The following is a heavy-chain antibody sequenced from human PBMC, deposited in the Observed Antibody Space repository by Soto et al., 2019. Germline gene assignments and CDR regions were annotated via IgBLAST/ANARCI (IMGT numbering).Heavy chain of an antibody. Sequence: SETLSVTCAFSVVTISTYYWSWIRQPPGKGLEWIGYNYHSGTTNYNPSLKSRVTISVDTSKNQFSLRLTSVTAADTAIYYCVREAYIGYGHAIDHWGQGILVTVSS. V-gene: IGHV4-59*01. D-gene: IGHD5-12*01. CDR1: VVTISTYY. J-gene: IGHJ4*02. CDR3: VREAYIGYGHAIDH. CDR2: NYHSGTT.